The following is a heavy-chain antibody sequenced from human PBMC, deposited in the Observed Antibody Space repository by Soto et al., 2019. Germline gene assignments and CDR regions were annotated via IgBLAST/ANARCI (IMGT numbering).Heavy chain of an antibody. V-gene: IGHV4-31*03. J-gene: IGHJ4*02. CDR1: GGSISSGGYY. D-gene: IGHD5-18*01. CDR3: ARDRGYSYGYSGPIHY. CDR2: IYYSGSS. Sequence: SETLSLTCTVSGGSISSGGYYWSWIRQHPGKGLEWIGYIYYSGSSYYNPSLKSRVTISVDTSKNQFSLKLSSVTAADTAVYYCARDRGYSYGYSGPIHYWGQGTLVTVS.